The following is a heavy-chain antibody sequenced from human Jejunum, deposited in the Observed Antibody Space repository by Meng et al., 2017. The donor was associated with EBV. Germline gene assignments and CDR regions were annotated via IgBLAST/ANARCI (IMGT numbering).Heavy chain of an antibody. Sequence: QGRLQWWGTGLWKHSRTLSLTCAFCCGSISNDNWWSGVRKPPGKGLEYIGEIQHSGSTKSHPSLKSRVTISVDKSNNHFSLKLSSVTAADTAVYYCARDRGVEDYWGQGTLVTVSS. D-gene: IGHD5-24*01. V-gene: IGHV4-4*02. CDR2: IQHSGST. CDR1: CGSISNDNW. J-gene: IGHJ4*02. CDR3: ARDRGVEDY.